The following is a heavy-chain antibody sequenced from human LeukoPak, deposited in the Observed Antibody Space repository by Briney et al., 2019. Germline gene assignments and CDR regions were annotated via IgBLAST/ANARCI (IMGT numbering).Heavy chain of an antibody. J-gene: IGHJ6*03. D-gene: IGHD4-17*01. CDR1: GFTFDDYG. V-gene: IGHV3-20*04. Sequence: GGSLRLSCAASGFTFDDYGMSWVRQAPGKGLEWVSGINRNGGSTGYADSVKGRFTISRDNAKNSLYLQMNSLRAEDTALYYCARVDYGDYLYYYYYMDVWGKGTTVTVSS. CDR3: ARVDYGDYLYYYYYMDV. CDR2: INRNGGST.